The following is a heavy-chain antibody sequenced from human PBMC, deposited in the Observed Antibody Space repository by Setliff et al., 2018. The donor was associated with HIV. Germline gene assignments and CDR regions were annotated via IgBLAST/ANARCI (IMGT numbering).Heavy chain of an antibody. CDR3: ARSRYDSGGYPDAFDI. V-gene: IGHV1-18*01. CDR2: ISAYKGNT. D-gene: IGHD3-22*01. J-gene: IGHJ3*02. Sequence: ASVKVSCKASGYTVTSDIMNWVRQATGQGLEWIGWISAYKGNTKYAQKFQGGVTMTTDTSTSTAYMDLRSLRSDATAVYYSARSRYDSGGYPDAFDIWGQGTMVTVSS. CDR1: GYTVTSDI.